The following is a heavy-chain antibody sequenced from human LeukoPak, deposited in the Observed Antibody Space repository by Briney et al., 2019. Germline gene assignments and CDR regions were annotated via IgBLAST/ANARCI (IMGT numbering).Heavy chain of an antibody. V-gene: IGHV1-2*02. J-gene: IGHJ4*02. D-gene: IGHD2-2*01. CDR3: ARFFGKGYQLPPFDY. CDR2: INPNSGGT. Sequence: ASVKVSCKASGYTFSGYYMHWVRQAPGQGLEWMGEINPNSGGTNYAQKFQGRVTMTRDTSISTAYMELSRLRSDDTAVYYCARFFGKGYQLPPFDYWGQGTLVTVSS. CDR1: GYTFSGYY.